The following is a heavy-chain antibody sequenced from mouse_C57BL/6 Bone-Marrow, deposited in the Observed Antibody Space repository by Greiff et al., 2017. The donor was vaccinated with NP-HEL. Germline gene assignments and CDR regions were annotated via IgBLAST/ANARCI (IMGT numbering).Heavy chain of an antibody. CDR3: ARPSDGYYHDY. V-gene: IGHV1-19*01. Sequence: EVQLQQSGPVLVKPGASVKMSCKASGYTFTDYYMNWVKQSHGKSLEWIGVINPYNGGTSYNQKFKGKATLTVDKSSSTAYMELNSLTSEDSAVYYCARPSDGYYHDYWGQGTTLTVSS. CDR2: INPYNGGT. D-gene: IGHD2-3*01. J-gene: IGHJ2*01. CDR1: GYTFTDYY.